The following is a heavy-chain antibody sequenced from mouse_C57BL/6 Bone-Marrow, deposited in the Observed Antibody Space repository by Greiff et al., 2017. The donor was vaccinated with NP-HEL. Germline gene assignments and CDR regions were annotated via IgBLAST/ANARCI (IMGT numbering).Heavy chain of an antibody. CDR2: IDPEDGET. CDR3: AGGTTVVATGDY. CDR1: GFNIKDYY. J-gene: IGHJ2*01. V-gene: IGHV14-2*01. Sequence: VQLKESGAELVKPGASVKLSCTASGFNIKDYYMHWVKQRTEQGLEWIGRIDPEDGETKYAPKFPGKATITADTSSNTAYLQLSSLTSEDTAVYYGAGGTTVVATGDYWGQGTTLTVSS. D-gene: IGHD1-1*01.